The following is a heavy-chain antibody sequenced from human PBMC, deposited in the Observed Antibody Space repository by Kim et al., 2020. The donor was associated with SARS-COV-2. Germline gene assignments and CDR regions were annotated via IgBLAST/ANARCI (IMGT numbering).Heavy chain of an antibody. V-gene: IGHV3-21*01. CDR3: ARDRAAMVRGVINY. J-gene: IGHJ4*02. Sequence: DSVKGRFTISGDNAKNSLYLQMNSLRAEETAVYYCARDRAAMVRGVINYWGQGTLVTVSS. D-gene: IGHD3-10*01.